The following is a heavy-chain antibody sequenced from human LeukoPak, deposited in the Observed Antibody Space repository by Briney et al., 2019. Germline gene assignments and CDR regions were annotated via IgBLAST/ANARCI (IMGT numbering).Heavy chain of an antibody. CDR3: ARVDSSGWYETLDY. J-gene: IGHJ4*02. CDR2: INHSGGT. Sequence: SETLSLTCAVYGGSFSGYYWSWIRQPPGKGLEWIGEINHSGGTNYNPSLKSRVTISVDTSKNQFSLKLSSVTAADTAVYYCARVDSSGWYETLDYWGQGTLVTVSS. CDR1: GGSFSGYY. V-gene: IGHV4-34*01. D-gene: IGHD6-19*01.